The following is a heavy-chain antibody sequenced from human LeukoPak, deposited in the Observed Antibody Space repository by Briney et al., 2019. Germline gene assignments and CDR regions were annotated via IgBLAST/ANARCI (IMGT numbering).Heavy chain of an antibody. Sequence: GESLNISGKGSEYSFTNSWFGWVRQIQGKGLEGMGIFYPGDSDTRYSPSFQGQVTISADKSISTAYLQWSSLKASDTAMYYCARHPYYYDSSGYVNWFDPWGQGTLVTVSS. J-gene: IGHJ5*02. CDR1: EYSFTNSW. V-gene: IGHV5-51*01. D-gene: IGHD3-22*01. CDR3: ARHPYYYDSSGYVNWFDP. CDR2: FYPGDSDT.